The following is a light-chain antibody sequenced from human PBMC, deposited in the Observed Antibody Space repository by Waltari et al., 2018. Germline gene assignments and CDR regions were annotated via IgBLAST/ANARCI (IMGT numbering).Light chain of an antibody. J-gene: IGLJ3*02. CDR1: SSDLGAYDY. CDR2: DVN. CDR3: SAYTKSTTRYWV. Sequence: QSALTQPASVSGSPGQSITISCTGTSSDLGAYDYVPWYQQHPGKAPKLLIYDVNNRPSGVSHRFSGSKSGNTASLTISGLQAEDEANYFCSAYTKSTTRYWVFGGGTKVTVL. V-gene: IGLV2-14*03.